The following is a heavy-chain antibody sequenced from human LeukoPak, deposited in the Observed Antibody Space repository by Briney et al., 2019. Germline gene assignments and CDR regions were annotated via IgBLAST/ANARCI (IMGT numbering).Heavy chain of an antibody. V-gene: IGHV3-66*01. CDR2: IYSGGST. CDR3: ARDFRHYYGSGSYYGMDV. D-gene: IGHD3-10*01. CDR1: GFTVSSNY. Sequence: GGSLRLSCAASGFTVSSNYMSWVRQAPGKGLEWVAVIYSGGSTYYADSVKGRFTIPRDNSKNTLYLQMNSLRAEDTAVYYCARDFRHYYGSGSYYGMDVWGQGTTVTVSS. J-gene: IGHJ6*02.